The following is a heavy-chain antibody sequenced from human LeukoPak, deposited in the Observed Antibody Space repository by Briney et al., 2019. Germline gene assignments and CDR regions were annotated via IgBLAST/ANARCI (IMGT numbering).Heavy chain of an antibody. D-gene: IGHD1-26*01. V-gene: IGHV4-4*07. J-gene: IGHJ4*02. CDR3: GRQGYTASYYFLDF. CDR1: SGSINSYY. CDR2: IYTTGAT. Sequence: SETLSLTCTVSSGSINSYYWGWVRQPPGKGLEWMGRIYTTGATQCNPSLKSRVTMSIDTSTNKFSLNLRSTTAADTAVYYCGRQGYTASYYFLDFWSQGTLVAVS.